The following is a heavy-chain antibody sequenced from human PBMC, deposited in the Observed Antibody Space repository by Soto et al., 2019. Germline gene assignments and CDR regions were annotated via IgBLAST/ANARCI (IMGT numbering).Heavy chain of an antibody. Sequence: SETLSLTCAVYGAPFSGYYWTWLRQPPGKGLEWIGEINHTGSTKYNPSLKIRVTISLNTSKSQFSLSLRSVTAADTAVYYCARGREIFGAVTPFEYWGQGTQVTVSS. D-gene: IGHD3-3*01. J-gene: IGHJ4*02. CDR2: INHTGST. CDR1: GAPFSGYY. V-gene: IGHV4-34*01. CDR3: ARGREIFGAVTPFEY.